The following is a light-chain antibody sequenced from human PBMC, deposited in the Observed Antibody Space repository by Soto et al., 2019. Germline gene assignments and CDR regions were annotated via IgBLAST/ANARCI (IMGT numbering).Light chain of an antibody. V-gene: IGKV3-20*01. CDR3: QQHGTSPYN. Sequence: EVVLTQSPNTLSLSPGERATLSCWASQSLRSSYLAWYQRKPGQDPRLLMFGASRRATGIPDRFNGSGSGTAFILTNSSLEPEDVAVDYCQQHGTSPYNFGQGTVLEI. J-gene: IGKJ2*01. CDR1: QSLRSSY. CDR2: GAS.